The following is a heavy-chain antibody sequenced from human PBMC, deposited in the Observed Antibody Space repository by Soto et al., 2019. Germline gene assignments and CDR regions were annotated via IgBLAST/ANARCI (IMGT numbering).Heavy chain of an antibody. CDR3: ARAGPGSGSYYEGFGYYYYYMDV. D-gene: IGHD3-10*01. Sequence: PGGSLRLSCAASGFTFSSYWMSWVRQAPGKGLEWVANIKQDGSEKYYVDSVKGRFTISRDNAKNSLYLQMNSLRAEDTAVYYCARAGPGSGSYYEGFGYYYYYMDVWGKGTTVTVSS. CDR1: GFTFSSYW. CDR2: IKQDGSEK. J-gene: IGHJ6*03. V-gene: IGHV3-7*04.